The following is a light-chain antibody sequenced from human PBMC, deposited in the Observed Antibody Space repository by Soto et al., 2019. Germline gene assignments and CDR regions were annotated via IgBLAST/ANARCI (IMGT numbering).Light chain of an antibody. CDR2: GAS. Sequence: IVMTPSPPTLSVSPWEIATLSCRASQAISDNLAWYQQKPDQAPRLLIYGASTRATGILVRFSGSGSGTEFTFILSSLQSEDFAVYDCQPYNNSPLTFGGGTKVDI. CDR1: QAISDN. CDR3: QPYNNSPLT. V-gene: IGKV3-15*01. J-gene: IGKJ4*01.